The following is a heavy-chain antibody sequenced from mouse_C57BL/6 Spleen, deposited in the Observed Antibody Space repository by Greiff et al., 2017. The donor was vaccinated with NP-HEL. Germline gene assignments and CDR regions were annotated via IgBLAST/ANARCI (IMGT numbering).Heavy chain of an antibody. V-gene: IGHV1-55*01. CDR2: IYPGSGST. CDR3: TREAYGRSPRDY. Sequence: QVQLQQPGAELVKPGASVKMSCKASGYTFTSYWITWVKQRPGQGLEWIGDIYPGSGSTNYNEKFKSKATLTVDTSSSTAYMQLSSLTSEDSAVYYCTREAYGRSPRDYWGQGTTVTVSS. CDR1: GYTFTSYW. J-gene: IGHJ2*01. D-gene: IGHD1-1*01.